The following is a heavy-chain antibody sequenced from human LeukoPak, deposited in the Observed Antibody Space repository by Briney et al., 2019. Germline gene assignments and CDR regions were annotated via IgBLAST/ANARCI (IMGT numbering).Heavy chain of an antibody. CDR2: ISDIGDTS. V-gene: IGHV3-23*01. D-gene: IGHD5-24*01. Sequence: GGSLRLSCAASGFTFSSYAMSWVRQAPGKGLEWVSHISDIGDTSYYADSVKGRFTISRDNAKNSVYLQMTSLRAEDTAVYYCTRDQSGSGFNSDYWGQGTLVTVSS. J-gene: IGHJ4*02. CDR3: TRDQSGSGFNSDY. CDR1: GFTFSSYA.